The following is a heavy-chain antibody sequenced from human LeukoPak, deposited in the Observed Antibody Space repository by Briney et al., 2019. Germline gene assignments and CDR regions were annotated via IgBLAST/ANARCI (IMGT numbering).Heavy chain of an antibody. CDR3: ARRYFGSGSYYRGCIDS. CDR2: INPNSGGT. J-gene: IGHJ4*02. V-gene: IGHV1-2*02. CDR1: GYTFTGYY. D-gene: IGHD3-10*01. Sequence: ASVMVSCKASGYTFTGYYMHWVRQAPGQGLEWMGWINPNSGGTNYAQKFQGRVTMTRDTSISTAYMELSRLRSDDTAVYYCARRYFGSGSYYRGCIDSWGQGTPVTVSP.